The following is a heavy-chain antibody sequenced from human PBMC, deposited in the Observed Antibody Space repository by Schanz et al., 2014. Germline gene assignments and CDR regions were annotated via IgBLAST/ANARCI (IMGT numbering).Heavy chain of an antibody. Sequence: QVQLVESGGGVVQFGRSLRLCCAASGFIFSSYGLHWVRQAPGKGLEWVAFIWYDGSNKYYADSVKGRFTISRDNSKNTLYLQMNSLRAEDTSVYFCARVRRRIATPSTPSFRNYYYYAMDVWGQGTTVTVSS. D-gene: IGHD6-13*01. V-gene: IGHV3-33*01. CDR2: IWYDGSNK. CDR3: ARVRRRIATPSTPSFRNYYYYAMDV. CDR1: GFIFSSYG. J-gene: IGHJ6*02.